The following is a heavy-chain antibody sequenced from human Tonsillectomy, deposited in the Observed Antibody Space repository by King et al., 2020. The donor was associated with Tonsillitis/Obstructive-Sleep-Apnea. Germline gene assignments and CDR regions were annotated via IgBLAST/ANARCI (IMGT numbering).Heavy chain of an antibody. Sequence: VQLVESGGGLVQPGGSLRLSCAASGFTFSSYAMSWVRQAPGKGLEWVSAISGSGGSTYYADSVKGRFTISRDNSKNTPYLQMKSLRAEDTAGYYCAKVGRYCSGGSCYQGDNWYFDLWGRGTLVTVSS. CDR3: AKVGRYCSGGSCYQGDNWYFDL. D-gene: IGHD2-15*01. V-gene: IGHV3-23*04. J-gene: IGHJ2*01. CDR2: ISGSGGST. CDR1: GFTFSSYA.